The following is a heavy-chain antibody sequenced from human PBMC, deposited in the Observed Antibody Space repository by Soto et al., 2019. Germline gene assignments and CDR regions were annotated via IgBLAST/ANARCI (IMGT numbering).Heavy chain of an antibody. D-gene: IGHD5-12*01. CDR1: GFTFDDYA. CDR3: AKDVDIVATSAFDI. CDR2: ISWNSGSI. J-gene: IGHJ3*02. Sequence: SLGLSCSASGFTFDDYAMHWVRQAPGKGLEWVSGISWNSGSIGYADSVKGRFTISRDNAKNSLYLQMNSLRAEDTALYYCAKDVDIVATSAFDIWGQGTMVT. V-gene: IGHV3-9*01.